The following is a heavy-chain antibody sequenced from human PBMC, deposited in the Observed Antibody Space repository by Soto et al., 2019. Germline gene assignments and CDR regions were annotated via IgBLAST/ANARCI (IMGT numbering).Heavy chain of an antibody. CDR1: GFTFSSYA. CDR2: ISYDGSNK. D-gene: IGHD2-2*01. CDR3: ARAPADYSTTFDY. V-gene: IGHV3-30-3*01. Sequence: GGSLRLSCAASGFTFSSYAMHWVRQAPGKGLEWVAVISYDGSNKYYADSVKGRFTISRDNSKNTLYLQMNSLRAEDTAVYYCARAPADYSTTFDYWGQGTLVTVSS. J-gene: IGHJ4*02.